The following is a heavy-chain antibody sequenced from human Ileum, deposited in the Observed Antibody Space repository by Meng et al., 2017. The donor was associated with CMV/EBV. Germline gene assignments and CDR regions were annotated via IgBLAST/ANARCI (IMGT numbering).Heavy chain of an antibody. CDR1: GFTFSNYW. CDR3: AREPYCSSTSCSRAFGP. CDR2: ISGDGSST. J-gene: IGHJ5*02. D-gene: IGHD2-2*01. V-gene: IGHV3-74*01. Sequence: GGSLRLSCAASGFTFSNYWMHWVRQTPKGLEWVSRISGDGSSTAYADSVEGRFTISRDNAANTLFLQMDSLGAEDTAVYYCAREPYCSSTSCSRAFGPWGRGTLVTVSS.